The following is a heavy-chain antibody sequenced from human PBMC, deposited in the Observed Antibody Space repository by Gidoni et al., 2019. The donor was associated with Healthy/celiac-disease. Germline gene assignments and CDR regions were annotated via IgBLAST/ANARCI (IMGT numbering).Heavy chain of an antibody. CDR2: ISSSSSYI. CDR1: GFTFSSYS. J-gene: IGHJ3*02. V-gene: IGHV3-21*01. CDR3: ARVQDYGEAFDI. Sequence: EVQLVESGGGLVKPGGSLRLSCAASGFTFSSYSMNWVRQAPGKGLEWVSSISSSSSYIYYADSVKGRFTISRDNAKNSLYLQMNSLRAEDTAVYYCARVQDYGEAFDIWGQGTMVTVSS. D-gene: IGHD4-17*01.